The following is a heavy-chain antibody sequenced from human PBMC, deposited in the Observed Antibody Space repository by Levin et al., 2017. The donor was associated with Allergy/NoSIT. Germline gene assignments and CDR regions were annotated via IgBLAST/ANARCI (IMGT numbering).Heavy chain of an antibody. Sequence: SGPTLVKPTETLTLTCTVSGFSLSNARMGVSWIRQPPGKALEWLAHIFSNDEKSYSTSLKSRLTISKDTSKSQVVLTMTNMDPVDTATYYCARILAVAAPVWWFDPWGQGTLVTVSS. D-gene: IGHD2-15*01. CDR1: GFSLSNARMG. CDR2: IFSNDEK. J-gene: IGHJ5*02. CDR3: ARILAVAAPVWWFDP. V-gene: IGHV2-26*01.